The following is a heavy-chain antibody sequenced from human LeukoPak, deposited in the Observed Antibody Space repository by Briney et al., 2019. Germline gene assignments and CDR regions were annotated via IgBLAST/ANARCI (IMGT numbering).Heavy chain of an antibody. Sequence: ESGPTLVIPRQTLTLTCTFSWLSLGTSGMCVSWIRQPPGKPLEWLARIDWDYDKYYSTSPQTRLTITKDTSKNQVVLTMTNMDPVDTATYYCARAFPTVTTFDYWGQATLVTVSS. CDR1: WLSLGTSGMC. J-gene: IGHJ4*02. CDR3: ARAFPTVTTFDY. CDR2: IDWDYDK. V-gene: IGHV2-70*11. D-gene: IGHD4-17*01.